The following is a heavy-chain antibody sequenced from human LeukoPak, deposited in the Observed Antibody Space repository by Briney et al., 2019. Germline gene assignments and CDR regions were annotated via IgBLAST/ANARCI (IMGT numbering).Heavy chain of an antibody. CDR3: ARGSGYPDYFDY. V-gene: IGHV1-69*04. CDR2: IIPILGIA. J-gene: IGHJ4*02. Sequence: SVKVSCKASGGTFSSYAISWVRQAPGQGLEWMGRIIPILGIANYAQNFQGRVTITADKSTSTAYMELSSLRSEDTAVYYCARGSGYPDYFDYWGQGTLVTVSS. D-gene: IGHD6-13*01. CDR1: GGTFSSYA.